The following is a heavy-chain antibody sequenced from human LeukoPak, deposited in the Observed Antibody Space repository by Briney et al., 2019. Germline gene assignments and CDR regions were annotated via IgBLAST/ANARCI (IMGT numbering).Heavy chain of an antibody. V-gene: IGHV3-48*03. CDR2: ISSGAGTR. CDR3: AREDCSSTSCWFDP. Sequence: GGSLRLSCAASGFRFSSYEMNWVRQAPGKGLEWVSYISSGAGTRKYADSVKGRFTISRDNAKNSLYLQINSLRVEDTAVYYCAREDCSSTSCWFDPWGQGTLVTVSS. CDR1: GFRFSSYE. D-gene: IGHD2-2*01. J-gene: IGHJ5*02.